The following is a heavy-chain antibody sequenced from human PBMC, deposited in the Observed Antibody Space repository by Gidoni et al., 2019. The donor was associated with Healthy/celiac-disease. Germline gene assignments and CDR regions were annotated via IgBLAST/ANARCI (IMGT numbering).Heavy chain of an antibody. CDR2: FYSGGST. Sequence: EVQLVESGGGLIQPGGSLRLSCAASGFTVSSNYMSWVRQAPGKGLEWVSVFYSGGSTYYADAVKGRFTISRDNSKNTLYLQMNSLRAEDTAVYYCARALGQYYYDSSGYYPAPFDYWGQGTLVTVSS. V-gene: IGHV3-53*01. J-gene: IGHJ4*02. D-gene: IGHD3-22*01. CDR1: GFTVSSNY. CDR3: ARALGQYYYDSSGYYPAPFDY.